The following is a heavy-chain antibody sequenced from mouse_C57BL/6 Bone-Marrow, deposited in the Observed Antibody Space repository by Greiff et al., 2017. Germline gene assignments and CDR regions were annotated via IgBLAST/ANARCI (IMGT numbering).Heavy chain of an antibody. CDR2: IRNKANGYTT. Sequence: EVQGVESGGGLVQPGGSLSLSCAASGFTFTDYYMSWVRQPPGKALEWLGFIRNKANGYTTEYSASVKGRFTISRANSQSILYLQMNALRAEDSATYYCARLLGRYYAMDYWGQGTSVTVSS. CDR3: ARLLGRYYAMDY. J-gene: IGHJ4*01. V-gene: IGHV7-3*01. CDR1: GFTFTDYY. D-gene: IGHD4-1*01.